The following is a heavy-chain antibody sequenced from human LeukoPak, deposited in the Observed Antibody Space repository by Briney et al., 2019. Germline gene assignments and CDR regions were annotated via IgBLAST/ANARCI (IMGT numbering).Heavy chain of an antibody. CDR2: ISSSSSYI. CDR3: ARGSSGYYYVWAY. CDR1: GFTFSSYS. J-gene: IGHJ4*02. D-gene: IGHD3-22*01. V-gene: IGHV3-21*01. Sequence: GGSLRLSCAASGFTFSSYSMNWVRQAPGKGLEWVSSISSSSSYIYYADSVKGRFTISRDNAKNSLYLQMNSLRAEDTAVYYYARGSSGYYYVWAYWGQGTLVTVSS.